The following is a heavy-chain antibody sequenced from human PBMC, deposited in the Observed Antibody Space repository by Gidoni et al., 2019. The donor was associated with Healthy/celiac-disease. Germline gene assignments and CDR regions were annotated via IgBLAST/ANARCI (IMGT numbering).Heavy chain of an antibody. CDR3: ARSTMEWLARGSAFDI. V-gene: IGHV3-13*01. CDR1: GFPFSRYD. J-gene: IGHJ3*02. CDR2: IGAAGDT. Sequence: EVQLVESGGGLVQPGGSLRLSCAASGFPFSRYDMHWVRQATGKGLEWVSAIGAAGDTDYPGCVKGRVTISRENAKNSLYLQRNSLRAGDTAVYYCARSTMEWLARGSAFDIWGQGTMVTVSS. D-gene: IGHD6-19*01.